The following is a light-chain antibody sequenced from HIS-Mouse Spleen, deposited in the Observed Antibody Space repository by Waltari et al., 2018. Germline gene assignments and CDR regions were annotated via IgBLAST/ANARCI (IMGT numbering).Light chain of an antibody. Sequence: SYELTQPPSVSVSPGQPARITCADDALPKTSAYWYQQKSGRARVLVIYEDSKRPSGIPERFSCSRSGTMATLTISGAQVEDEADYYCYSTDSSGNHRVFGGGTKLTVL. CDR1: ALPKTS. CDR2: EDS. J-gene: IGLJ2*01. V-gene: IGLV3-10*01. CDR3: YSTDSSGNHRV.